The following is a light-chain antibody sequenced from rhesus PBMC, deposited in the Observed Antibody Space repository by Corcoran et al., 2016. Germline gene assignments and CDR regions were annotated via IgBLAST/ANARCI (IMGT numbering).Light chain of an antibody. V-gene: IGKV1-18*01. Sequence: DIQMTQSPSSLSASVGDKVTITRRASQGISSWLAWYQQKPGKAPKLLIYAASSLQSGVPSRFSGRGSRTDYTLTISSLQPEDFATYYCQQGYNTPYSFGQGTKVEIK. J-gene: IGKJ2*01. CDR2: AAS. CDR3: QQGYNTPYS. CDR1: QGISSW.